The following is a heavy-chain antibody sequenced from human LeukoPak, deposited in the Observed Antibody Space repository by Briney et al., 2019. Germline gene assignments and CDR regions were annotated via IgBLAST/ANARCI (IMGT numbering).Heavy chain of an antibody. CDR1: GFTFSSYE. J-gene: IGHJ2*01. CDR3: ARGWDPSIVVVVGYFDL. V-gene: IGHV3-48*03. D-gene: IGHD2-15*01. CDR2: ISSSGSTI. Sequence: GSLRLSCAASGFTFSSYEMNWVRQAPGKGLAWVSYISSSGSTIYYADSVKGRFTISRDNAKNSLYLQMNSLRAEDTAVYYCARGWDPSIVVVVGYFDLWGRGTLVTVSS.